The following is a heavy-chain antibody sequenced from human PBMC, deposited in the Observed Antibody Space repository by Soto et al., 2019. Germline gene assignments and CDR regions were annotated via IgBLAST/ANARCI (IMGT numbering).Heavy chain of an antibody. CDR1: GYTFTSYG. Sequence: QVQLVQSGAEVKKPGASVKVSCKASGYTFTSYGISWVRQAPGQGLEWMGWISAYNGNTNYAQKLQGRVTMTTDTSTSRAYMELRTLRSDATAVYYCGRDLNSGAVDYWGQGTLVTVSS. D-gene: IGHD2-21*01. CDR2: ISAYNGNT. J-gene: IGHJ4*02. CDR3: GRDLNSGAVDY. V-gene: IGHV1-18*01.